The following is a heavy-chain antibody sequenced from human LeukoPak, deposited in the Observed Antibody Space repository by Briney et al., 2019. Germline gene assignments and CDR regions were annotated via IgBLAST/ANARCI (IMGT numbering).Heavy chain of an antibody. CDR1: VYTLNTYG. J-gene: IGHJ5*01. Sequence: GASVKVSCKASVYTLNTYGITWVRQAPGQGLEWMGWISPYNVDTHYAQKFQDRVTMTTDTSPSTAYMDLRSLGFDDTAVYYCARDKAFLGYYDTSGYFQQWFDSWGQGTLVTVSS. CDR2: ISPYNVDT. CDR3: ARDKAFLGYYDTSGYFQQWFDS. D-gene: IGHD3-22*01. V-gene: IGHV1-18*04.